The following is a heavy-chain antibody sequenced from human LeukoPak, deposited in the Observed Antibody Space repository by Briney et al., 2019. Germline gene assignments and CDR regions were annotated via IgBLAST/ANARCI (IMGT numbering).Heavy chain of an antibody. CDR2: ISGSGTNT. D-gene: IGHD7-27*01. V-gene: IGHV3-23*01. Sequence: GGSLRLSCAASGFTFSSYAMTWVRQAPGKGLEWVSVISGSGTNTDYADSVKGRFTISRDNSKNTLYLQMNSLRAEDTAVYYCARDLNWETYWGQGTLVSVSS. CDR3: ARDLNWETY. J-gene: IGHJ4*02. CDR1: GFTFSSYA.